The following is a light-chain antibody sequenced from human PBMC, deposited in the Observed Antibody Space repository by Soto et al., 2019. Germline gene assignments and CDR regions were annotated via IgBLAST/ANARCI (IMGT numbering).Light chain of an antibody. CDR1: SSDVGAYNY. CDR2: DVS. CDR3: GSYTTSSNYV. V-gene: IGLV2-14*01. Sequence: LTQPASVSWSPGQSITISCTWTSSDVGAYNYVYWYQQHPGKAPKLMIYDVSHRPSGVSHRFSGSKSGNTASLTISGLQAGDEADYYCGSYTTSSNYVFGTGTKVTVL. J-gene: IGLJ1*01.